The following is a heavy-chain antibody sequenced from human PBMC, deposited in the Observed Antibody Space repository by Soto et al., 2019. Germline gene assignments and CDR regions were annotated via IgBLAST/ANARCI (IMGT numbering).Heavy chain of an antibody. Sequence: PGGSLILSCAASGFTFSDSAMTWVRQTPGKWLEYVSSITFSCGSTYYADSVKGRFTIARDNSKNTLYLQMNSLRAEDTALYYCAKDVVDRGISYWGQGTLVTVSS. CDR1: GFTFSDSA. J-gene: IGHJ4*01. CDR3: AKDVVDRGISY. V-gene: IGHV3-23*01. D-gene: IGHD2-15*01. CDR2: ITFSCGST.